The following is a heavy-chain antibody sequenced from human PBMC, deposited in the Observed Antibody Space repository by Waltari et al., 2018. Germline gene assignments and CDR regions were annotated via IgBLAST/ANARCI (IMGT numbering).Heavy chain of an antibody. V-gene: IGHV4-38-2*01. D-gene: IGHD4-17*01. Sequence: QVQLQESGPGLVKPSETLSLTCGVLGYSISSGYYWGWIRQPPGKGLEWIGTIYHNGRTYYNPSLKSRVNMSVDTSRNQFSLKLSSVTAADTAVYYCARVGGDYSGPIDYWGQGTLVTASS. J-gene: IGHJ4*02. CDR1: GYSISSGYY. CDR3: ARVGGDYSGPIDY. CDR2: IYHNGRT.